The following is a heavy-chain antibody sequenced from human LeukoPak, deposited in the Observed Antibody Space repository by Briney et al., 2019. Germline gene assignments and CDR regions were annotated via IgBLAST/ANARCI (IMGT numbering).Heavy chain of an antibody. CDR2: IKSKTDGGTT. J-gene: IGHJ4*02. CDR1: GFTFSNAW. V-gene: IGHV3-15*01. Sequence: GGSLRLSCAASGFTFSNAWMSWVRQAPGKGLEWVCRIKSKTDGGTTDYAAPVKGRFTISRDDSKNTLYLQMNSLKTEDTAVYYCTTDRGDYWGQGTLSPSPQ. CDR3: TTDRGDY.